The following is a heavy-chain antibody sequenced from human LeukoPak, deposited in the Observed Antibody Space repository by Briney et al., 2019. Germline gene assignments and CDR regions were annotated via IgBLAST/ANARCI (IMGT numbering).Heavy chain of an antibody. Sequence: GRSLRLSCAASGFTFDDYAMHWVRQAPGKGLEWVSGISWNSGSIGYADSVKGRFTISRDNAKNSLYLQMNSLRAEDTALYYCAKTYYDSSGWAQHAFDIWGQGTMVTVSS. CDR1: GFTFDDYA. CDR3: AKTYYDSSGWAQHAFDI. J-gene: IGHJ3*02. CDR2: ISWNSGSI. D-gene: IGHD3-22*01. V-gene: IGHV3-9*01.